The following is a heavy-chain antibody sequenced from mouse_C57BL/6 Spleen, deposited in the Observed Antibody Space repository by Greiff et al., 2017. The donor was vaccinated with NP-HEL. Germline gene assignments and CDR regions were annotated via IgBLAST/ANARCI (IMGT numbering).Heavy chain of an antibody. J-gene: IGHJ3*01. Sequence: QVQLQQPGAELVRPGSSVKLSCKASGYTFTSYWMHWVKQRPIQGLEWIGNIDPSDSETHYNQKFKDKATLTVDKSSSTAYMQLSSLTSEDSAVYYCARFNYYGSSYGAWFAYWGQGTLVTVSA. CDR3: ARFNYYGSSYGAWFAY. CDR2: IDPSDSET. V-gene: IGHV1-52*01. D-gene: IGHD1-1*01. CDR1: GYTFTSYW.